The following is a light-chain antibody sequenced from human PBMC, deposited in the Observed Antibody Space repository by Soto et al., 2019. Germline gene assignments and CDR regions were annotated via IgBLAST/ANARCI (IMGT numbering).Light chain of an antibody. CDR1: QSVLYRSNNRNY. CDR3: QQCYTTPTWT. Sequence: DIVLTQSPDSLAVSLGERATINCKSSQSVLYRSNNRNYLGWYQQKPGLPPKLLIYWASTREPGVPDRFSGGGSGTDFTLTISSLQAEDVAVYYCQQCYTTPTWTFGQGTRVEIK. J-gene: IGKJ1*01. V-gene: IGKV4-1*01. CDR2: WAS.